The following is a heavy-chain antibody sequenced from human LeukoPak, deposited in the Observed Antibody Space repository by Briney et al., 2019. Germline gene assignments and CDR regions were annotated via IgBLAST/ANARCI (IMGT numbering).Heavy chain of an antibody. CDR1: GGSISSYY. V-gene: IGHV4-59*12. Sequence: SSETLSLTCTVSGGSISSYYWSWIRQPPGKGLEWIGYIYYSGSTNYNPSLKSRVTISVDTSKNQFSLKLSSVTAADTAVYYCARAGYDSSGYYYAEYFQHWGQGTLVTVSS. J-gene: IGHJ1*01. CDR2: IYYSGST. D-gene: IGHD3-22*01. CDR3: ARAGYDSSGYYYAEYFQH.